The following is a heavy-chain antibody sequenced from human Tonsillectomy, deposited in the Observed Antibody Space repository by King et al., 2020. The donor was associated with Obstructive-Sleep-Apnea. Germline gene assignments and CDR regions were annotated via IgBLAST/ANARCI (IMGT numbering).Heavy chain of an antibody. D-gene: IGHD2-2*01. V-gene: IGHV3-13*04. CDR1: GFTFSSYD. CDR2: IGTAGDT. J-gene: IGHJ6*02. Sequence: VQLVESGGGLVQPGGSLRLSCAASGFTFSSYDMHWVRQATGKGLEWVSAIGTAGDTYYPGSVKGRFTISRENAKNSLYLQMNSLRAGDTAVYYCAREGVPAATGRGMGVWGQGTTVTVSS. CDR3: AREGVPAATGRGMGV.